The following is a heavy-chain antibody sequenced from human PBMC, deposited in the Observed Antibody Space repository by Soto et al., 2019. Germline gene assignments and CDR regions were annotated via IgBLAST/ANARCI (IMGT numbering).Heavy chain of an antibody. CDR3: AKDQGPYYGDYAGLAFDI. J-gene: IGHJ3*02. D-gene: IGHD4-17*01. Sequence: GGSLRLSCAASGFTFSSYAMSWVRQAPEKGLEWVSAISGSGAGTYYADSVKGRFTISRDNSKNTLYLQMNSLRAEDTAVYYCAKDQGPYYGDYAGLAFDIWGQGTMVTVSS. CDR1: GFTFSSYA. V-gene: IGHV3-23*01. CDR2: ISGSGAGT.